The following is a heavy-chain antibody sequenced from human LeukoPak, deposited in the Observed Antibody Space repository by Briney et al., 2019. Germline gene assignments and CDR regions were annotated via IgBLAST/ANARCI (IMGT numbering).Heavy chain of an antibody. Sequence: ASVKVSCKASGYTFSSYGISWVRQAPGQGLEWMGWISGYNGNTKNAQKLQGRVTMTTDTSTSTAYMELRSLRYDDTAVYYCARDGRHRYYYDSSGFYGSWFDPWGQGTLVTVSS. CDR1: GYTFSSYG. CDR2: ISGYNGNT. V-gene: IGHV1-18*01. J-gene: IGHJ5*02. CDR3: ARDGRHRYYYDSSGFYGSWFDP. D-gene: IGHD3-22*01.